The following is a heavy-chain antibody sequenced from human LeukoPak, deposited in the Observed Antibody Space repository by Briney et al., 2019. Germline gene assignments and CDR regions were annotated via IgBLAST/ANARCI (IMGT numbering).Heavy chain of an antibody. CDR2: MNPNSGNT. Sequence: GASVKVSCKASGYTFTSYDINWVRQATGQGLEWLGWMNPNSGNTGYAQKFQGRVTMTRDTSISTAYMELRSLRSDDTAVYYCARVDPTYYDFWSGYSKGIDYWGQGTLVTVSS. J-gene: IGHJ4*02. CDR1: GYTFTSYD. CDR3: ARVDPTYYDFWSGYSKGIDY. D-gene: IGHD3-3*01. V-gene: IGHV1-8*01.